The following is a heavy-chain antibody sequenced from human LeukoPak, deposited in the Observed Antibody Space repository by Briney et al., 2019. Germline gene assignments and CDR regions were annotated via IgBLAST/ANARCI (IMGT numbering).Heavy chain of an antibody. CDR2: IYYSGST. CDR3: ARQYGGSLWYFDS. CDR1: GGPISSSY. D-gene: IGHD1-26*01. J-gene: IGHJ4*02. Sequence: SETLSLTCTVSGGPISSSYWSWIRQPPGKGLEWIGYIYYSGSTNYSPSLKSRVTISVDTPKDQFSLKLRSVTAADTAVYYCARQYGGSLWYFDSWGQGTLVTVSS. V-gene: IGHV4-59*08.